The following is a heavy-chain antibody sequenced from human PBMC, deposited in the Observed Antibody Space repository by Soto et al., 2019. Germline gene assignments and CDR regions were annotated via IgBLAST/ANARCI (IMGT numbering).Heavy chain of an antibody. V-gene: IGHV3-74*01. CDR1: GFTFTTYW. Sequence: EVQLVESGGGSVQPGGSLTLSCAASGFTFTTYWMHWVRQAPGQGLVWVSSVSPDGRQTYYADSVRGRFIISRDNVKNTLILQMHGLGVDGTALYYCVRDDHSMIPLDFWGQGTLVTVSS. CDR3: VRDDHSMIPLDF. J-gene: IGHJ4*02. D-gene: IGHD3-16*01. CDR2: VSPDGRQT.